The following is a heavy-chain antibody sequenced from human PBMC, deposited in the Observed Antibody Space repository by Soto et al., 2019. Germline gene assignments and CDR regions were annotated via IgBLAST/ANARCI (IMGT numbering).Heavy chain of an antibody. D-gene: IGHD3-22*01. Sequence: GGALRLSCAAPGFTFCSYALSWVRQGPGEGVAWLSAISGSGGSTYYADSVKGRFTISRDNSKNTLYLQMNSLRAEDTAVYYCAKDFPYDSSGYYSITFDYWGQGTLVTVSS. CDR2: ISGSGGST. CDR3: AKDFPYDSSGYYSITFDY. J-gene: IGHJ4*02. CDR1: GFTFCSYA. V-gene: IGHV3-23*01.